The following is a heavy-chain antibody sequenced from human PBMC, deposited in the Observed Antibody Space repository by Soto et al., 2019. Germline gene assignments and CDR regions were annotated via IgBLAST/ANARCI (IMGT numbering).Heavy chain of an antibody. Sequence: SVKVSCKASGVTFSSNTISWVRQAPGQGLEWMGGIMPIFGSANYAQKFQGRVTITADENTRTVYMELSRLRSEDTAVYYCARQFDSDTTGYYYAYWGQGTLVTV. CDR2: IMPIFGSA. D-gene: IGHD3-22*01. J-gene: IGHJ4*02. CDR3: ARQFDSDTTGYYYAY. V-gene: IGHV1-69*13. CDR1: GVTFSSNT.